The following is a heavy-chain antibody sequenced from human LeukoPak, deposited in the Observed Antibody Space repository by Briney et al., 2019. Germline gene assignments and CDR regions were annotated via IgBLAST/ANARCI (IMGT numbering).Heavy chain of an antibody. CDR3: ARVTSSGNALPNGY. CDR1: GYTLTTYG. D-gene: IGHD3-22*01. CDR2: ISAYNGNT. J-gene: IGHJ4*02. V-gene: IGHV1-18*01. Sequence: ASVTVSCNASGYTLTTYGISWVRAAPGQGLEGMGWISAYNGNTNYAQKLQGRVTMTTDAYTSTAYMELRSLRADDAYVYHCARVTSSGNALPNGYWGQGTLVTVSS.